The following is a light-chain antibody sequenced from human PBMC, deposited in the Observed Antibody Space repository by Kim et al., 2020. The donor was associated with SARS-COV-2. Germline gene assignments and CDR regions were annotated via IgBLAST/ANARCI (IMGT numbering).Light chain of an antibody. CDR1: SSDVGGFNV. CDR3: CSYAGSSPYV. CDR2: KGS. Sequence: GRATTFCCTGTSSDVGGFNVVSWYQQHPGEAPELMCYKGSKRPSGVYNCFSGSTSGNTASLTISGHQAEDEADYYCCSYAGSSPYVFGTGTKVTVL. V-gene: IGLV2-23*01. J-gene: IGLJ1*01.